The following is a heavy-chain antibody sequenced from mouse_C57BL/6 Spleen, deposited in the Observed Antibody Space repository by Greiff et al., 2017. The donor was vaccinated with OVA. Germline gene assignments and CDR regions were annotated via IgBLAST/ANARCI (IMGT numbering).Heavy chain of an antibody. CDR2: FYPGSGSI. CDR3: ARHEVDGYYGYFDV. J-gene: IGHJ1*03. Sequence: VQVVESGAELVKPGASVKLSCKASGYTFTEYTIHWVKQRSGQGLEWIGWFYPGSGSIKYNEKFKDKATLTADKSSSTVYMELSRLTSEDSAVYVCARHEVDGYYGYFDVWGTGTTVTVSS. V-gene: IGHV1-62-2*01. D-gene: IGHD2-3*01. CDR1: GYTFTEYT.